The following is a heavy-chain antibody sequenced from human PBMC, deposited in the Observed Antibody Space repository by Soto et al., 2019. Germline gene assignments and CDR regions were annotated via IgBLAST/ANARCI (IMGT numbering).Heavy chain of an antibody. V-gene: IGHV3-30-3*01. Sequence: GGSLRLSCAASGFTFSSYAMHWVRQAPGKGLEWVAVISYDGSNKYYADSVKGRFTISRDNSKNTLYLQMNSLRAEDTAVYYCARVGDSSSTTNWFDPWGQGTLVTVSS. J-gene: IGHJ5*02. D-gene: IGHD6-13*01. CDR1: GFTFSSYA. CDR3: ARVGDSSSTTNWFDP. CDR2: ISYDGSNK.